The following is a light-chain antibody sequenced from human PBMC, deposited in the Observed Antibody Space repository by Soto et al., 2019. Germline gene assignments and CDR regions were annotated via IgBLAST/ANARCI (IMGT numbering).Light chain of an antibody. CDR2: EVS. CDR3: CSSASSSTVV. V-gene: IGLV2-14*01. CDR1: SSDVGGYNH. J-gene: IGLJ2*01. Sequence: QSVLTQPASVSGSPGQSITISCTGTSSDVGGYNHVSWYQQHPGKAPTLIIYEVSNRPSGVSNRFSGSESGNTASLTISGLQAEDEADYYCCSSASSSTVVFGGGTKLTVL.